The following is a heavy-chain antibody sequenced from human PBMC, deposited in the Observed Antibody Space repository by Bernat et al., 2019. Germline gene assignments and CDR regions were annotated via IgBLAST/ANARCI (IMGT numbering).Heavy chain of an antibody. J-gene: IGHJ5*02. CDR3: ASATWDTAMVTSWFDT. D-gene: IGHD5-18*01. CDR1: EFCVSTNY. V-gene: IGHV3-66*02. CDR2: IYSGGAT. Sequence: EVLLVESGGGVVQPGGSLRLSCAASEFCVSTNYMSWVRQAPGKGLEWVSVIYSGGATYYGESVKGRFTISRDISQNSLHLQMNSLRVEDTAVYYCASATWDTAMVTSWFDTWGQGTLVTVSS.